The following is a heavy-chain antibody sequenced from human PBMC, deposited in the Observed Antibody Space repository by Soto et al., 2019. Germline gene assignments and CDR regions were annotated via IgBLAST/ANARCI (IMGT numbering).Heavy chain of an antibody. V-gene: IGHV1-18*01. CDR1: GYTFTSYG. Sequence: QVQLVQSGAEVKKPGASVKVSCKASGYTFTSYGISWVRQAPGQGLEWMGRISAYNGNTNYAQKLQGRVTMATDTFTPTADMGLRSLKSDDTSVYACARVVAALGHWFDPWGQGTVVTVSS. J-gene: IGHJ5*02. CDR2: ISAYNGNT. D-gene: IGHD2-15*01. CDR3: ARVVAALGHWFDP.